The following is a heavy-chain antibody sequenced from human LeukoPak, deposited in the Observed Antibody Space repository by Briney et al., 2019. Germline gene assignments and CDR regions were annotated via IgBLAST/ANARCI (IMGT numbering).Heavy chain of an antibody. D-gene: IGHD3-16*01. CDR2: IYYSGST. CDR1: GGSITNYY. J-gene: IGHJ4*02. V-gene: IGHV4-59*01. CDR3: ARDLLPRSGVDY. Sequence: SETLSLTCAVSGGSITNYYWNWVRQPPGKGLEWIGYIYYSGSTNYNPSLKSRVTMSVDTSKNHFSLKMTSVTAADTAVYYCARDLLPRSGVDYWGQGTLVTVSS.